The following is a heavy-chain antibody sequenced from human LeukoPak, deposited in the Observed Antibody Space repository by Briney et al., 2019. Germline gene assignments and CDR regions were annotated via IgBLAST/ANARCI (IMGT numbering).Heavy chain of an antibody. V-gene: IGHV4-4*02. Sequence: SETLSLTCAVSAGSISSSNWWSWVRQSPVKGLEWIGEIYLYGTTNYNPSLKSRVTMSVDRSKNQFSLKLSSVTAADTAIYYCARLRSGGQVAGVYFDSWGQGTLVTVSS. D-gene: IGHD6-19*01. CDR3: ARLRSGGQVAGVYFDS. J-gene: IGHJ4*02. CDR2: IYLYGTT. CDR1: AGSISSSNW.